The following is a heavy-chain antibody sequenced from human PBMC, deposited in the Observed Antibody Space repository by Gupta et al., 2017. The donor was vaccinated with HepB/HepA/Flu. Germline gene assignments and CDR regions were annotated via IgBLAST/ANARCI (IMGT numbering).Heavy chain of an antibody. D-gene: IGHD1-26*01. Sequence: QVQLVQSGAEVKKPGASVKVSCKASGYTFTSYDINWVRQATGQGLEWMGWMNPNSGNTGYAQKFQGRVTITRDTSISTAYMELSSLRSEDTAVYYCARGSSGSYYYYYYLDVWGKGTTVSVSS. CDR2: MNPNSGNT. CDR3: ARGSSGSYYYYYYLDV. V-gene: IGHV1-8*03. J-gene: IGHJ6*03. CDR1: GYTFTSYD.